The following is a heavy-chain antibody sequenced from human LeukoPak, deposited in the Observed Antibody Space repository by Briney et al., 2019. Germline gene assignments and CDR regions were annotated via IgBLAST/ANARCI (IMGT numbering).Heavy chain of an antibody. CDR2: IKSKTDGGTT. CDR3: TTVDYSSGWSYYFDY. CDR1: GFTVSSNY. D-gene: IGHD6-19*01. Sequence: PGGSLRLSCAASGFTVSSNYMSWVRQAPGKGLEWVGRIKSKTDGGTTDYAAPVKGRFTISRDDSKNTLYLQMNSLKTEDTAVYYCTTVDYSSGWSYYFDYWGQGTLVTVSS. V-gene: IGHV3-15*01. J-gene: IGHJ4*02.